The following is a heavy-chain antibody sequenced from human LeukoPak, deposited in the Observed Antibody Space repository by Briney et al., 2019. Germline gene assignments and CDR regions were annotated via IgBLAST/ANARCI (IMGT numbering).Heavy chain of an antibody. J-gene: IGHJ3*02. V-gene: IGHV1-69*05. CDR2: IIPIFGTA. CDR1: GGTFSSYA. D-gene: IGHD3-10*01. Sequence: SVKASCKASGGTFSSYAISWVRQAPGQGLEWMGGIIPIFGTANYAQKFQGRVTITTDESTSTAYMELSSLRSEDTAVYYCARVRGRGLWFEFPRGNGAWGAFDIWGQGTMVTVSS. CDR3: ARVRGRGLWFEFPRGNGAWGAFDI.